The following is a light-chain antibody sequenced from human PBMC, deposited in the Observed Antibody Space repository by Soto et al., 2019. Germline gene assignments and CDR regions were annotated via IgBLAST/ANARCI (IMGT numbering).Light chain of an antibody. Sequence: QSVLTQPASVSGSPGQSITISCTGTSSDVGSYNLVSWYQQHPGKAPKLMIYEVSKRPSGVSNRFSGSKSGNTASLTISGLQAEVEADYYCCSYAGSSTSFVVFGGGTKLTVL. CDR3: CSYAGSSTSFVV. V-gene: IGLV2-23*02. CDR2: EVS. CDR1: SSDVGSYNL. J-gene: IGLJ2*01.